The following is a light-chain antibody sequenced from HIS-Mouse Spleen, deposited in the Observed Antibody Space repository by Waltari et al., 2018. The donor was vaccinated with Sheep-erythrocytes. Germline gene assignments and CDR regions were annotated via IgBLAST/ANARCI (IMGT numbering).Light chain of an antibody. CDR1: QDLSNY. J-gene: IGKJ4*01. V-gene: IGKV1-33*01. CDR3: QQYDNLLT. CDR2: DAS. Sequence: DIQMTQSPSSLSASVGDRVTITCQASQDLSNYLTWYQQKPGKAPKLLVYDASNLETGVPSRFSGSGSGTDFTFTISSLQPEDIATYYCQQYDNLLTFGGGTKVEIK.